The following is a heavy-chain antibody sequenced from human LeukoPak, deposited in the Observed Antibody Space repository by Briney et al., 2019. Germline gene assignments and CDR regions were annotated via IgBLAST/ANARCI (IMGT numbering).Heavy chain of an antibody. V-gene: IGHV3-23*01. CDR1: GFTFSSYA. J-gene: IGHJ5*02. Sequence: GGSLRLSCAASGFTFSSYAMSWVRQAPGKGLEWVSTISGSGADTYYADSVTGRFTISRDNSKDTLYLQMSSLRAEDRAVYYCAKFIRDYDFWSGSYRAQWFGPWGQGTLVTVSS. CDR3: AKFIRDYDFWSGSYRAQWFGP. D-gene: IGHD3-3*01. CDR2: ISGSGADT.